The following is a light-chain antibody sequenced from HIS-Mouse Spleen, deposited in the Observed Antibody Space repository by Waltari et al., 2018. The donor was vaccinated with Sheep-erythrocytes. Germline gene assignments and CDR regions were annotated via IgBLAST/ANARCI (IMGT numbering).Light chain of an antibody. Sequence: QSALTQPASVSGSPGQSITISCTGTSSYVGSHHLVPCYQQHPGKAPKLMIYEGSKRPSGVSNRFSGSKSGNTASLTISGLQAEDEADYYCCSYAGSSTPWVFGGGTKLTVL. CDR3: CSYAGSSTPWV. CDR1: SSYVGSHHL. CDR2: EGS. J-gene: IGLJ3*02. V-gene: IGLV2-23*01.